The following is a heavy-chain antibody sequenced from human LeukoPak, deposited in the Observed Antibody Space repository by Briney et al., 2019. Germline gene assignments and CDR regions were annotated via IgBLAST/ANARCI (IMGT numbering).Heavy chain of an antibody. CDR1: GGSFSGYY. Sequence: SETLSLTCTVYGGSFSGYYWSWIRQPPGKGLEWIGYIYYSGSTNYNPSLKSRVTISVDTSKNQFSLKLSSVTAAGTAVYYCARDIAAAGRAFDIWGQGTMVTVSS. CDR3: ARDIAAAGRAFDI. CDR2: IYYSGST. V-gene: IGHV4-59*01. J-gene: IGHJ3*02. D-gene: IGHD6-13*01.